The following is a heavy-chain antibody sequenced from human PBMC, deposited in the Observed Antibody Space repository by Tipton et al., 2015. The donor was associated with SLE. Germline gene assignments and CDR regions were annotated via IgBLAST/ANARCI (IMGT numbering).Heavy chain of an antibody. V-gene: IGHV4-59*11. CDR1: GGSISSHY. Sequence: TLSLTCTVSGGSISSHYWSWIRQPPGKGLEWIGYIYYSGSTNYNPSLKSRVTISVDTSKNQFSLKLSSVTAADTAVYYCARETRLMVRGVSDAFDIWGQGTMVTVSS. CDR3: ARETRLMVRGVSDAFDI. D-gene: IGHD3-10*01. CDR2: IYYSGST. J-gene: IGHJ3*02.